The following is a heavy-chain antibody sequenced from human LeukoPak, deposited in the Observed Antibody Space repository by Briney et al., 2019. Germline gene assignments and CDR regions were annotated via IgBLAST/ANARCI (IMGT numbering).Heavy chain of an antibody. V-gene: IGHV3-48*03. Sequence: GASLRLSCAASGFTFSSYEMNWVRQAPGKGLEWVSYISSSGSTIYYADSVKGRFTISRNNAKNSLYLQMNSLRAEDTAVYYCAELGITMIGGVWGKGTTVTISS. D-gene: IGHD3-10*02. J-gene: IGHJ6*04. CDR2: ISSSGSTI. CDR1: GFTFSSYE. CDR3: AELGITMIGGV.